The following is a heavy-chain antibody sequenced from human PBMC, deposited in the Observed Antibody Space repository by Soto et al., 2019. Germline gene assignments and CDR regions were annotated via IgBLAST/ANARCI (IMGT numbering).Heavy chain of an antibody. CDR1: GGSISSGDYY. V-gene: IGHV4-30-4*01. CDR2: IYYSGST. CDR3: ARDSRSGYYLTGYYYGMDV. Sequence: SETLSLTCTVSGGSISSGDYYWSWIRQPQGKGLEWIGYIYYSGSTYYNPSLKSRVTISVDTSKNQFSLKLSSVTAADTAVYYCARDSRSGYYLTGYYYGMDVWGQGTTVTVSS. J-gene: IGHJ6*02. D-gene: IGHD3-22*01.